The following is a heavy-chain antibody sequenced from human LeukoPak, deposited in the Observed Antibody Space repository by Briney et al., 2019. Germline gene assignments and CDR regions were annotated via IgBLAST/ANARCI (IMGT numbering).Heavy chain of an antibody. CDR3: ARVANKLCYDFWSGPDY. CDR1: GFTFSSYA. D-gene: IGHD3-3*01. J-gene: IGHJ4*02. V-gene: IGHV3-23*01. CDR2: ISGSGGST. Sequence: TGGSLRLSCAASGFTFSSYAMSWVRQAPGKGLEWVSAISGSGGSTYYADSVKGRFTISRDNSKNTLYLQMNSLRAEDTAVYYCARVANKLCYDFWSGPDYWGQGTLVTVSS.